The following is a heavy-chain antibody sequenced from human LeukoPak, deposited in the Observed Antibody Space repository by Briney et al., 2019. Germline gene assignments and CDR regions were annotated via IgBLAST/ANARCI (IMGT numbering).Heavy chain of an antibody. V-gene: IGHV4-59*01. CDR3: ARDTGTVVDY. J-gene: IGHJ4*02. CDR1: GXSMSSYY. Sequence: SETLSLTCTVSGXSMSSYYWSWIRQPPGKGLEWIGYIYYSGSTNYNPSLKSRVTTSVDTSKNQFSLKLSSVTAADTAVYYCARDTGTVVDYWGQGTLVTVSS. D-gene: IGHD4-23*01. CDR2: IYYSGST.